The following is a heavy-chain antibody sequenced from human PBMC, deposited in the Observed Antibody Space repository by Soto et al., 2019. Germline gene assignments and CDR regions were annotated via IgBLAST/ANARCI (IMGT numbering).Heavy chain of an antibody. CDR1: GGSINSGNYY. D-gene: IGHD3-22*01. CDR2: ISSSGNP. CDR3: ARGVEPITLVVTAFDV. Sequence: PSETLSLTCTVSGGSINSGNYYWSWIRQHPGKGLEWIGFISSSGNPFYKPSLKSRLTISLDPSENQFSLKLGSVTDADTALYYCARGVEPITLVVTAFDVWGQGTRVTVSS. V-gene: IGHV4-31*02. J-gene: IGHJ3*01.